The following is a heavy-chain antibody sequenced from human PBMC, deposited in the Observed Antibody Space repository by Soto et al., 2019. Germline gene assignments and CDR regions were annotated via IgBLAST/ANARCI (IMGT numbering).Heavy chain of an antibody. CDR2: IYYGGST. D-gene: IGHD6-19*01. V-gene: IGHV4-59*01. CDR1: GTAISTFH. CDR3: ARSGRYQNFDY. J-gene: IGHJ4*02. Sequence: QVQLQESGPGLVKPSETLSLTCSLSGTAISTFHWSWIRQAPGKGLEWIGNIYYGGSTNYNPSLKSRVTMSVDTSKKQFSLNLNSVTAADTAVYYCARSGRYQNFDYWGPGTLVTVSS.